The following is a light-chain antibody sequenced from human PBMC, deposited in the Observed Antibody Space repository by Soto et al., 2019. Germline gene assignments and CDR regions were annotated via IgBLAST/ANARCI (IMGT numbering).Light chain of an antibody. J-gene: IGLJ2*01. CDR1: SSDVGGYNY. V-gene: IGLV2-14*01. CDR3: SSYTSSSTVV. Sequence: QSALTQPASASGSPGQSITISCTGTSSDVGGYNYVSWYQQHPGKAPKLMIYEVSNRPSGVSNRFSGSKSGNTASLTISGLQAEDEADYYYSSYTSSSTVVFGGGTKLTVL. CDR2: EVS.